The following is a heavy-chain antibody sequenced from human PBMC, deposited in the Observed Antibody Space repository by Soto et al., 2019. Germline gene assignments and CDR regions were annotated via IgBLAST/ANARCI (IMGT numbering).Heavy chain of an antibody. CDR2: IYSGGST. J-gene: IGHJ5*02. Sequence: GGSLRLCCAASGFTVSNNYMIWVRQAPGKGLEWVSLIYSGGSTYYADSVKGRFTISRDNSKNTLYLQMNSLRVEDTAVYYCAGYSALDHRGQRTVDTGSS. V-gene: IGHV3-66*01. CDR3: AGYSALDH. D-gene: IGHD6-13*01. CDR1: GFTVSNNY.